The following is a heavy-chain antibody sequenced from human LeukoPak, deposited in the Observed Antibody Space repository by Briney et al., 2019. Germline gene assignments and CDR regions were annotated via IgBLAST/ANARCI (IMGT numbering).Heavy chain of an antibody. J-gene: IGHJ4*02. Sequence: GGSLRLSCAASGFTFDDDTMHWVRQTPGRGLEWVSFITWKGHRTHYADSVKGRFTVSRDNAKNSLYLQMNSLRDEDTAVYYWAGSTYYYDSGGYLYPSFFDYWGQGNLVTVSS. CDR2: ITWKGHRT. CDR1: GFTFDDDT. V-gene: IGHV3-43*01. CDR3: AGSTYYYDSGGYLYPSFFDY. D-gene: IGHD3-22*01.